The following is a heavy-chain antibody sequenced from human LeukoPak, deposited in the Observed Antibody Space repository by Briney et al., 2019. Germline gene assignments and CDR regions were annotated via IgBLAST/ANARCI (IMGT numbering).Heavy chain of an antibody. J-gene: IGHJ5*02. CDR3: ARGVDTAMVTSNWFDP. CDR2: IYHSGST. V-gene: IGHV4-30-2*01. Sequence: SQTLSLTCAVSGGSISGGGYSWSWIRQPPGKGLEWIGYIYHSGSTYYNPSLKSRVTISVDRSKNQFSLKLSSVTAADTAVYYCARGVDTAMVTSNWFDPWGQGTLVTVSS. CDR1: GGSISGGGYS. D-gene: IGHD5-18*01.